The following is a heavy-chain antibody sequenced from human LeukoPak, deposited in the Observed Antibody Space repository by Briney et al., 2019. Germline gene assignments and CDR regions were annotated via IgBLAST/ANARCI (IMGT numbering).Heavy chain of an antibody. CDR3: ARDPNIVLMVYAPHFDY. J-gene: IGHJ4*02. CDR1: GYSISSGYY. Sequence: SETLSLTCTVSGYSISSGYYWGWIRQPPGKGLEWIGNIFHSGSTYYNPSLKSRVTISVGSSNNRFSLKLNSVTAADTAVYYCARDPNIVLMVYAPHFDYWGQGTLVTVSS. D-gene: IGHD2-8*01. V-gene: IGHV4-38-2*02. CDR2: IFHSGST.